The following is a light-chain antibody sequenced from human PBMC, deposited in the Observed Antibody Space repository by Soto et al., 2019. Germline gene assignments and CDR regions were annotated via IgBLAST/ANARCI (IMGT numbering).Light chain of an antibody. Sequence: QSVLTQPASVSGSPGQSITISCTGTSSDVGGYNYVSWYQLHPGKAPKLMVYEVSNRPSGVSNRFSGSKSGNTASLTISGLQAEDEADYYCSSYTSRTAYLLGTGNKVXV. CDR2: EVS. CDR1: SSDVGGYNY. V-gene: IGLV2-14*01. CDR3: SSYTSRTAYL. J-gene: IGLJ1*01.